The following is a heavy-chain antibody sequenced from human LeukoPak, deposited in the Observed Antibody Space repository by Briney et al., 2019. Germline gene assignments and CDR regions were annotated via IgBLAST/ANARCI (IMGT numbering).Heavy chain of an antibody. V-gene: IGHV4-34*01. Sequence: SETLSLTCAVYGGSFSGYYWSWIRQPPGKGLEWIGEINHSGSTNYNPSLKSRVTISVDTSKNQFSLKLSSVTAADTAVYYCARETSVAGLVEQGLRAFDIWGQGTMVTVSS. CDR1: GGSFSGYY. J-gene: IGHJ3*02. CDR2: INHSGST. CDR3: ARETSVAGLVEQGLRAFDI. D-gene: IGHD6-19*01.